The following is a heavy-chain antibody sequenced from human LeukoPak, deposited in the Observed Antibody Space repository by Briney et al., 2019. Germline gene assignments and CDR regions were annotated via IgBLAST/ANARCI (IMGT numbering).Heavy chain of an antibody. Sequence: PSQTLSLTCTVSRGSITSGSYYCSWIRQPAGKGLEWIGRIHTSGSTIYNPSLKSRVTISVDTSKNQFSLKLSSVTAADTAVYYCARDLLEYPCNWFDPWGQGTQVTVSS. CDR3: ARDLLEYPCNWFDP. D-gene: IGHD3-3*01. CDR2: IHTSGST. V-gene: IGHV4-61*02. J-gene: IGHJ5*02. CDR1: RGSITSGSYY.